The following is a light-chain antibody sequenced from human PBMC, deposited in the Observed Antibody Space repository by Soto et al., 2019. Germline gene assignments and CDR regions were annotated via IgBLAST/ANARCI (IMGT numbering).Light chain of an antibody. CDR1: QSVSSN. Sequence: EIVLTHSQGTLSFSPLERADLXSMASQSVSSNLAWYQQKPGQAPRLLIYGASTRATGIPARFSGSGSGTEFTLTISSLQSEDFAVYYCQQYNNWPPITFGQGTRLEI. J-gene: IGKJ5*01. CDR3: QQYNNWPPIT. CDR2: GAS. V-gene: IGKV3-15*01.